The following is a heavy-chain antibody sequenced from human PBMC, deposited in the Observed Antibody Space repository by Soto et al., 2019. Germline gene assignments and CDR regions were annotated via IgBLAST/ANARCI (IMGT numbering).Heavy chain of an antibody. Sequence: EVQLVESGGGLVKPGGSLRLSCAASGFTFSNAWMNWVRQAPGKGLEWVGRIKSKTDGGTTDYAAPVKVRFTISRDDSKNTLYLQMNSLKTEDTAVYYCTTDTLYYYDSSGYYVDAFDIWGQGTMVTVSS. CDR3: TTDTLYYYDSSGYYVDAFDI. J-gene: IGHJ3*02. CDR2: IKSKTDGGTT. CDR1: GFTFSNAW. V-gene: IGHV3-15*07. D-gene: IGHD3-22*01.